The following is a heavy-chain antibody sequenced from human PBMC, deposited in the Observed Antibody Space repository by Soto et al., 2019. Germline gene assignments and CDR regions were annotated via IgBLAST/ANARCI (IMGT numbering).Heavy chain of an antibody. CDR2: ISSSASTK. CDR3: ARGGDYWYFDL. J-gene: IGHJ2*01. V-gene: IGHV3-11*01. CDR1: GLTFNDYY. Sequence: GGSQRLSCAASGLTFNDYYRSWIRQAPGKGLEWFSYISSSASTKYYADSVKGRFTISRDSAKNSLYLQMNSLRAEDTAVYYCARGGDYWYFDLWGRGTLVTVSS.